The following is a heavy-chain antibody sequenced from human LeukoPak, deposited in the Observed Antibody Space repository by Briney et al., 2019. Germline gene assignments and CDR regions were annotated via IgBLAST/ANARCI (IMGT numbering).Heavy chain of an antibody. CDR1: GYSFTGYF. D-gene: IGHD3-22*01. V-gene: IGHV1-2*02. CDR3: ARSGSTGYSLDY. Sequence: ASVKVSCKVSGYSFTGYFIHWVRQAPGQGLEWMGCIDPNSGDTKYAQKFQGRVSMPRDTSTRTAYMELSRLRSDDAAVYFCARSGSTGYSLDYWGQGTLVTVSS. CDR2: IDPNSGDT. J-gene: IGHJ4*02.